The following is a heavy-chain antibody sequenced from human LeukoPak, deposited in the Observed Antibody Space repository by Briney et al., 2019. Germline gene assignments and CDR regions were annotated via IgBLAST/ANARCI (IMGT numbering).Heavy chain of an antibody. Sequence: SVNVSCKASGGTFSIYAISWVRQAPGQGVERMGGIIPIFGTANYAQKFQGRVTITADKSTSTAYMELRSLRSDDTAVYYCARDQEVLLWFGELSPFDYWGQGTLVTVSS. D-gene: IGHD3-10*01. V-gene: IGHV1-69*06. CDR3: ARDQEVLLWFGELSPFDY. J-gene: IGHJ4*02. CDR2: IIPIFGTA. CDR1: GGTFSIYA.